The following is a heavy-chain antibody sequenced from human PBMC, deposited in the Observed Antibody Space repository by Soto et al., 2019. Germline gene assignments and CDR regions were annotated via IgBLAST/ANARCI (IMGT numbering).Heavy chain of an antibody. CDR2: ISGSGDST. D-gene: IGHD6-13*01. J-gene: IGHJ4*02. V-gene: IGHV3-23*01. CDR3: AYSSTPFDY. Sequence: GGSLRLSCAASGFSFSTYTMNWVRQAPGKGLEWVSAISGSGDSTDYADSVKGRFTISRDNSKNTLYLQMNSLRAEDTAVYYCAYSSTPFDYWGQGTLVTVSS. CDR1: GFSFSTYT.